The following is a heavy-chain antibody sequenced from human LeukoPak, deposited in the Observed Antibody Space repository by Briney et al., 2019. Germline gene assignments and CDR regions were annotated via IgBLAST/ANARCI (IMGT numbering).Heavy chain of an antibody. Sequence: GGSLRLSRAASGFTFDDYGMSWVRQAPGKGLEWVSGINWSGGSRGYADSVKGQFTISRDNAKNSLYLQMNSLRAEDTALYYCAKFYSSGWYSFDYWGQGSLVTVSS. CDR2: INWSGGSR. CDR1: GFTFDDYG. D-gene: IGHD6-19*01. CDR3: AKFYSSGWYSFDY. J-gene: IGHJ4*02. V-gene: IGHV3-20*04.